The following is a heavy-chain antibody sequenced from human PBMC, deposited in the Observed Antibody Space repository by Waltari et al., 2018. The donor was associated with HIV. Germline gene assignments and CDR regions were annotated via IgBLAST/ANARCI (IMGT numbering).Heavy chain of an antibody. D-gene: IGHD3-22*01. Sequence: EVQLVESGVDLVKPGGCLRVSCAASGFTFSNAWLSWVRQAPGKGPEWVGRIKSKADGGTTDYAAPVKGRFTISRDDSKNTLYLQMNSLRFEDTAVYYCTTDEFYYGNSGYFDYWGQGTLVTVSS. J-gene: IGHJ4*02. CDR3: TTDEFYYGNSGYFDY. V-gene: IGHV3-15*05. CDR2: IKSKADGGTT. CDR1: GFTFSNAW.